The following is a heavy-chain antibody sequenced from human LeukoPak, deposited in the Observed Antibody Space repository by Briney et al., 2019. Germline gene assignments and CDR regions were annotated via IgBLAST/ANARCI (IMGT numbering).Heavy chain of an antibody. J-gene: IGHJ4*02. D-gene: IGHD1-26*01. Sequence: GGSLRLSCAASGFIFNNFAMSWVRQAPGKGLEWVSAISGSGGSTYYADSVKGRFTISRDNSKNTLYLQMNSLRAEDTAVYYCARTGSYYWDYWGQGTLVTVSS. CDR2: ISGSGGST. CDR1: GFIFNNFA. V-gene: IGHV3-23*01. CDR3: ARTGSYYWDY.